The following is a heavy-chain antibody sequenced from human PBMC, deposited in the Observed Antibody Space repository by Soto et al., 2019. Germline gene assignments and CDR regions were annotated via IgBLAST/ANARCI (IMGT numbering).Heavy chain of an antibody. CDR1: GYKFINHY. CDR3: ARDSSASATSYSFDY. J-gene: IGHJ4*02. CDR2: INPNGGGT. D-gene: IGHD3-10*01. V-gene: IGHV1-46*01. Sequence: GASVKVSCKASGYKFINHYIHWVRQAPGVGLEWMGIINPNGGGTDYAQKFQGRVTMTTDTYASTVHMELSSLRSEDTAVYFCARDSSASATSYSFDYWGQGXLVTVSS.